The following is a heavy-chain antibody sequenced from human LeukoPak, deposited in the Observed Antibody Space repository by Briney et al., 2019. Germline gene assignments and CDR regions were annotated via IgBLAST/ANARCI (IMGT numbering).Heavy chain of an antibody. CDR2: ISGDGGST. CDR1: GFTFSNYA. CDR3: AKSPGVNGYYFFDS. V-gene: IGHV3-23*01. D-gene: IGHD1-26*01. Sequence: GDSLRLSCAASGFTFSNYAMSWVRQAPGKGLEWVSTISGDGGSTYYADSVMGRFTISRDNSKNTLYLQVNSLRVEDTAVYSCAKSPGVNGYYFFDSWGQGTLVTVSS. J-gene: IGHJ5*01.